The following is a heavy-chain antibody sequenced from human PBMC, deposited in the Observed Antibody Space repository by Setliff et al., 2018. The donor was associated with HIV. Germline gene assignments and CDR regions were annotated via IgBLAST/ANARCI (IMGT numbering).Heavy chain of an antibody. CDR2: IIPIFGTA. V-gene: IGHV1-69*13. Sequence: RASVKVSCKASGGNFDTFGFSWVRQAPGQGLEWMGGIIPIFGTANYAQKFQGRVTITADDSTSTAYMELSSLRSEDTAVYYCARVPASWYTAPFDYWGQGTLVTVSS. J-gene: IGHJ4*02. D-gene: IGHD6-13*01. CDR3: ARVPASWYTAPFDY. CDR1: GGNFDTFG.